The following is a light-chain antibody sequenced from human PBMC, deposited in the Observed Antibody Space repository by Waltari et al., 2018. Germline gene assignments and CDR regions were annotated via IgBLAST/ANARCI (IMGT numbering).Light chain of an antibody. CDR3: SSYAGSSVWV. Sequence: QSALTQPPSASGSPGQSVTISCTGRSSDIGNSAYVAWYQQRPAKAPELMINEVTKRPSGVPDPFSGSKSGNTASLTVSGLQAADEADYYCSSYAGSSVWVFGGGTKLTVV. CDR1: SSDIGNSAY. V-gene: IGLV2-8*01. CDR2: EVT. J-gene: IGLJ3*02.